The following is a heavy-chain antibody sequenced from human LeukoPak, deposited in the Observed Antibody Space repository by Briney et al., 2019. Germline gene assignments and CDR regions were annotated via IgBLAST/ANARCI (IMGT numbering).Heavy chain of an antibody. V-gene: IGHV3-30-3*01. J-gene: IGHJ6*02. CDR1: GFTFSSYA. CDR3: ARDGIVVVVAATPGVYGMDV. CDR2: ISYDGSNK. D-gene: IGHD2-15*01. Sequence: GRSLRLSCAASGFTFSSYAMHWVRQAPGKGLEWVAVISYDGSNKYYADSVKGRFTISRDNSKNTLYLQVNSLRAEDTAVYYCARDGIVVVVAATPGVYGMDVWGQGTTVTVSS.